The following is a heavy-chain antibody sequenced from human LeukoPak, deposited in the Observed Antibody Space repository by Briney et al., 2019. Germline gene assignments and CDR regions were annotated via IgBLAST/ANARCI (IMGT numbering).Heavy chain of an antibody. V-gene: IGHV3-64D*06. D-gene: IGHD1-26*01. J-gene: IGHJ3*02. CDR3: VKESPVGWGLLGAFDI. CDR2: ISSNGGST. Sequence: GGSLRLSCSASGFTFSSYAMHWVRQAPGKGLEYVSAISSNGGSTYYADSVKGRFTISRDNSKNTLYLQMSSLRAEDTAVYYCVKESPVGWGLLGAFDIWGQGTMVTVSS. CDR1: GFTFSSYA.